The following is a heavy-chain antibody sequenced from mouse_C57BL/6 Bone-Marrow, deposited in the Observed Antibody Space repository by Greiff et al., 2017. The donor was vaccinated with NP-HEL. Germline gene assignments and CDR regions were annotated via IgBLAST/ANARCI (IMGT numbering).Heavy chain of an antibody. CDR3: ARGIILLLRYPYAMDY. J-gene: IGHJ4*01. Sequence: VQLQQSGAELVKPGASVKLSCKASGYTFTSYWMHWVKQRPGRGLEWIGRIDPNSGGTKYNEKFKSKATLTVDKPSSTAYMQLSSLTSEDSAVYYCARGIILLLRYPYAMDYWGQGTSVTVSS. CDR2: IDPNSGGT. V-gene: IGHV1-72*01. CDR1: GYTFTSYW. D-gene: IGHD1-1*01.